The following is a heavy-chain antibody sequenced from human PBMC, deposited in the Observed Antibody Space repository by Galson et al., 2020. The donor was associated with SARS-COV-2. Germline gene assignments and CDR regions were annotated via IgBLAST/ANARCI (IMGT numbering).Heavy chain of an antibody. D-gene: IGHD3-10*01. Sequence: GGSLRLSCAASGFTFSSYGMHWVRQAPGKGLEWVAVISYDGSNKYYADSVKGRFTISRDNSKNTLYLQMNSLRAEDTAVYYCAKDGLFGYYGSGSYYIGPPFDDWGQGTLVTVSS. CDR3: AKDGLFGYYGSGSYYIGPPFDD. V-gene: IGHV3-30*18. CDR1: GFTFSSYG. CDR2: ISYDGSNK. J-gene: IGHJ4*02.